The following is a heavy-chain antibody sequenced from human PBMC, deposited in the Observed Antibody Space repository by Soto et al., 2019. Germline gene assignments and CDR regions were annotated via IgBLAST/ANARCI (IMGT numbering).Heavy chain of an antibody. CDR1: GGSISRYH. V-gene: IGHV4-59*01. J-gene: IGHJ6*02. Sequence: LSLTCTVSGGSISRYHWSWIRQPPGRGLEWIGNIYSSGSTNYNPSLKSRVTISLDTSKNQVSLKLNAVTAADTAVYYCAREYYDFWSVTYTYYGMDVWGQGTTVTVSS. CDR3: AREYYDFWSVTYTYYGMDV. CDR2: IYSSGST. D-gene: IGHD3-3*01.